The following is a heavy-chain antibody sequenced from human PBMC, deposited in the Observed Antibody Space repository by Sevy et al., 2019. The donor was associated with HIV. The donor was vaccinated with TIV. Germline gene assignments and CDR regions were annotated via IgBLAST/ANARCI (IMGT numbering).Heavy chain of an antibody. Sequence: GGSLRLSCAASGFTFDDYAIYWVRQAPGKGLEWVSGISWNSGSIGYADSVKGRFTISRDNAKNSLYLQMNSLRPEDTALHYCAKGYRYGLPIQYGMDVWGQGTTVTVSS. V-gene: IGHV3-9*01. CDR2: ISWNSGSI. J-gene: IGHJ6*02. CDR3: AKGYRYGLPIQYGMDV. CDR1: GFTFDDYA. D-gene: IGHD5-18*01.